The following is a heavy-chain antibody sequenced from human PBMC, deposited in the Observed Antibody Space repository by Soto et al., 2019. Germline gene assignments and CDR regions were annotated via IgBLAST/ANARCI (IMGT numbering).Heavy chain of an antibody. V-gene: IGHV3-23*01. CDR2: ISGSGGST. CDR1: GFTFSSYA. CDR3: AKDWLAVRGEPPTD. D-gene: IGHD3-10*01. J-gene: IGHJ4*02. Sequence: EVQLLESGGGLVQPGGSLRLSCAASGFTFSSYAMSWVRQAPGKGLEWVSAISGSGGSTYYADSVKGRFTISRDNSNNTLYLQMNSLRAEETAVDYCAKDWLAVRGEPPTDWGQGTLVTVSS.